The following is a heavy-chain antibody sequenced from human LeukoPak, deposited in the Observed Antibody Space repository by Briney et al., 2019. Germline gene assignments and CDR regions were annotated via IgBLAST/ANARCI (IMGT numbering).Heavy chain of an antibody. CDR3: ARLPHCDGARCHGGGYYFDY. Sequence: PSETLSLTCAVSGYSMASGYYWGWSRQPPGKGLELIASIYHSGSASYNPSLRSRVTISLDTSKNDFSLKLSSVTAADTAVYYCARLPHCDGARCHGGGYYFDYWGQGTLVTVSS. CDR1: GYSMASGYY. J-gene: IGHJ4*02. D-gene: IGHD2-21*01. V-gene: IGHV4-38-2*01. CDR2: IYHSGSA.